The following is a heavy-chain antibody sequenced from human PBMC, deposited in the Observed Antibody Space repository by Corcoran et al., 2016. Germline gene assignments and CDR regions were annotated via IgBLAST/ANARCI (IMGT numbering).Heavy chain of an antibody. CDR2: IYPGDSDI. D-gene: IGHD3-16*01. J-gene: IGHJ2*01. Sequence: EVQLVQSGAEVKKPGESLKISCKGSGYSFTSYWIGWVRQMPGKGLEWMGIIYPGDSDIRYSPSFQGQVTISADKSISTAYLQWSSLKASDTAMYYCARRVNFGFNHNWYFDLWGRGTLVTVSS. CDR3: ARRVNFGFNHNWYFDL. V-gene: IGHV5-51*01. CDR1: GYSFTSYW.